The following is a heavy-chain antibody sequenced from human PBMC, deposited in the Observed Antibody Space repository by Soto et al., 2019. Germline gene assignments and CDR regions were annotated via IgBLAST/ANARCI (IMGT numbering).Heavy chain of an antibody. CDR2: IDHSGST. Sequence: PSETLSLTCGVDGGSFSDYYWNWIRQPPGKGLEWIGEIDHSGSTNYNPSLKSRVTISVDTSKNRISLHLSSVTAADTAVYYCARGRLGSTWYRGNFDYWGQGTLVTVSS. J-gene: IGHJ4*02. CDR1: GGSFSDYY. V-gene: IGHV4-34*01. CDR3: ARGRLGSTWYRGNFDY. D-gene: IGHD6-13*01.